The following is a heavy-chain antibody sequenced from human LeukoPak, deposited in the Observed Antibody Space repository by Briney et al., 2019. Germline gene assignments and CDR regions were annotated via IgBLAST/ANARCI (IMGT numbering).Heavy chain of an antibody. J-gene: IGHJ4*02. CDR1: GGSTSSYY. CDR2: IYYSGST. CDR3: ARDSSGWYDY. Sequence: SETLSLTCTVSGGSTSSYYWSCIRQPPGKGREWIGYIYYSGSTNYNPSLKSPVTISVDTSNNQFSLKLSSVAAADTAVYYCARDSSGWYDYWGQGTLVTVSS. V-gene: IGHV4-59*01. D-gene: IGHD6-19*01.